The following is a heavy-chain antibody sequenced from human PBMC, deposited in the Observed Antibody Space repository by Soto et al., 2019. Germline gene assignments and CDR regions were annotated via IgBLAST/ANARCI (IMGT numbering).Heavy chain of an antibody. CDR2: ISYDGSNK. CDR1: GFTFSNYG. J-gene: IGHJ3*01. CDR3: TTEKLQGGLLWIGAFDF. V-gene: IGHV3-30*03. D-gene: IGHD1-1*01. Sequence: PWGSLRLSCAASGFTFSNYGMHWVRQAPGKGLEWVAVISYDGSNKYYADSVKGRFTISRDNSKNTLYLQMNSLKTDDTALYYCTTEKLQGGLLWIGAFDFWGQGTMVTVSS.